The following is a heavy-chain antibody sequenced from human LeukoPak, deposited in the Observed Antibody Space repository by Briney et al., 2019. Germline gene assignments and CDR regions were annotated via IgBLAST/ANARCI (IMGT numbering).Heavy chain of an antibody. Sequence: GGSLRLSCAVTGFTFDDHSMSWVRQAPGKGLEWVSGINWNGGTTGYVDSVKGRFTISRDNAKNSLYLQMNSLRAEDTALYYCARAHYGDYPGGYYYYYIDVWGKGTTVTVSS. CDR3: ARAHYGDYPGGYYYYYIDV. CDR2: INWNGGTT. D-gene: IGHD4-17*01. V-gene: IGHV3-20*04. CDR1: GFTFDDHS. J-gene: IGHJ6*03.